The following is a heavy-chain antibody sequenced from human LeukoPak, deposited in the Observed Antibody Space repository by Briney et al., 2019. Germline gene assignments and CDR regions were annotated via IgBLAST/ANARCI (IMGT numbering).Heavy chain of an antibody. CDR1: GFTFDDYT. J-gene: IGHJ4*02. CDR2: ISGSGGST. Sequence: GGSLRLSCAASGFTFDDYTMHWVRQAPGKGLEWVSAISGSGGSTYYADSVKGRFTISRDNSKNTLYLQMNSLRAEDTAVYYCAKHSDDYIWGSYRYIAYWGQGTLVTVSS. V-gene: IGHV3-23*01. CDR3: AKHSDDYIWGSYRYIAY. D-gene: IGHD3-16*02.